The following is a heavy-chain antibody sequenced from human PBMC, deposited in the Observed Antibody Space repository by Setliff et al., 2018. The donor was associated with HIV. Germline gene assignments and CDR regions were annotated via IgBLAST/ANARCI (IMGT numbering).Heavy chain of an antibody. D-gene: IGHD6-13*01. CDR3: ARDGRGYTLLYYYHYLDV. CDR2: ISCYNGNT. J-gene: IGHJ6*03. Sequence: ASVKVPCQGSCYTLTTYGISWVRQAPGQGLEWVGWISCYNGNTNYAQKLQGRVTMTTDTSTSTAYMELMSLRSDDTAVYYCARDGRGYTLLYYYHYLDVWGKGTPVTVSS. CDR1: CYTLTTYG. V-gene: IGHV1-18*01.